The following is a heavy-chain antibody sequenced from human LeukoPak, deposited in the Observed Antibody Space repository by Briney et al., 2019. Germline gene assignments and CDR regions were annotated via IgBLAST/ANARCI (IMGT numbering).Heavy chain of an antibody. J-gene: IGHJ5*02. CDR2: ISGSGGST. V-gene: IGHV3-23*01. Sequence: PGGSLGLSCAASGFTFSSYAMSWVRQAPGKGLEWVSAISGSGGSTYYADSVKGRFTISRDNSKNTLYLQMNSLRAEDTAVYYCARHAQAGFLEWPWGQGTLVTVSS. CDR1: GFTFSSYA. CDR3: ARHAQAGFLEWP. D-gene: IGHD3-3*01.